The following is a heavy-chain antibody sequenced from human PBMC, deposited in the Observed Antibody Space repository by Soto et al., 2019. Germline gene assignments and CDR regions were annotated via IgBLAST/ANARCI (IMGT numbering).Heavy chain of an antibody. CDR1: GGTFSSYA. V-gene: IGHV1-69*13. Sequence: GASSEVSCKASGGTFSSYAISWVRQAPGQGLEWMGGIIPIFGTANYAQKFQGRVTITADESTSTAYMELSNLRSEDTAVYYCARDLKAGWGVVISGHYGMDVWGQGTTVTVSS. CDR3: ARDLKAGWGVVISGHYGMDV. D-gene: IGHD3-3*01. J-gene: IGHJ6*02. CDR2: IIPIFGTA.